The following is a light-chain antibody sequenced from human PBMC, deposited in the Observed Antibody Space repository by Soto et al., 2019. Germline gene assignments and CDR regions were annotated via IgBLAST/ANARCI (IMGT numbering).Light chain of an antibody. J-gene: IGLJ1*01. CDR2: ENN. V-gene: IGLV1-51*02. CDR3: AAWDDSLSGPYV. Sequence: QSVLTQPPSVSAAPGQKVTISCSGSSSNIGKNYVSWYQQLPGTAPKLLIYENNKRPSGIPDRFSGSKSGTSATLGITGLQTGDEAEYYCAAWDDSLSGPYVFGTGTKVTVL. CDR1: SSNIGKNY.